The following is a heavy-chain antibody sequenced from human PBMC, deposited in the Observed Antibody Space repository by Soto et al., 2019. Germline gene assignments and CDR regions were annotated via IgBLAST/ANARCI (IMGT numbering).Heavy chain of an antibody. V-gene: IGHV4-39*01. CDR3: ARHRPHNWNDGGFDP. J-gene: IGHJ5*02. CDR1: GGSISSSSYY. Sequence: SETLSLTCTVSGGSISSSSYYWGWIRQPPGRGLEWIGSIYYSGSTYYNPSLKSRVTISVDTSKNQFSLKLSSVTAADTAVYYCARHRPHNWNDGGFDPWGQGTLVTVSS. D-gene: IGHD1-20*01. CDR2: IYYSGST.